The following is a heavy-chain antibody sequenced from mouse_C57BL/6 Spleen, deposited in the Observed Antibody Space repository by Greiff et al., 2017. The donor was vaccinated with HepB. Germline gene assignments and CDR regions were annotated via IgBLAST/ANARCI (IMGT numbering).Heavy chain of an antibody. V-gene: IGHV1-15*01. D-gene: IGHD1-1*01. CDR2: IDPETGGT. J-gene: IGHJ4*01. Sequence: ESGAELVRPGASVTLSCKASGYTFTDYEMHWVKQTPVHGLEWIGAIDPETGGTAYNQKFKGKATLTADESSSTAYMELRSLTSEDSAVSYCARCEILRYYPPLDYWGPGTSVTVSS. CDR1: GYTFTDYE. CDR3: ARCEILRYYPPLDY.